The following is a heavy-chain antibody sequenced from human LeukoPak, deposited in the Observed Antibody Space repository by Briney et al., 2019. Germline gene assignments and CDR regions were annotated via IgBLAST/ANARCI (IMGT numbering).Heavy chain of an antibody. CDR3: ARLKTGIIDD. CDR1: GDSVSSNSAA. Sequence: SQTLSLTCAISGDSVSSNSAAWSWIRQSPSRCLEWLGRTYYRSKWYYDYAVAVKSRISINPDTSKNQFSLQLSSVTPEDTAVYYCARLKTGIIDDWGQGTLVTVSS. V-gene: IGHV6-1*01. J-gene: IGHJ4*02. D-gene: IGHD7-27*01. CDR2: TYYRSKWYY.